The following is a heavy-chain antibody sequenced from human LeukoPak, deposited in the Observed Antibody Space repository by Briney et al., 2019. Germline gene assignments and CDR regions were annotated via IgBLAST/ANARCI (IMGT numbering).Heavy chain of an antibody. D-gene: IGHD1-26*01. J-gene: IGHJ5*02. CDR1: GGSFSGYY. CDR2: INHSGST. CDR3: AXGRPSIGVGATTNWFDP. V-gene: IGHV4-34*01. Sequence: SETLSLTCAVYGGSFSGYYWSWIRQPPGKGLEWIGEINHSGSTNYNPSLKSRVTISVDTSKNQFSLKLSSVTAADTAVYYCAXGRPSIGVGATTNWFDPXGQGTLVXVS.